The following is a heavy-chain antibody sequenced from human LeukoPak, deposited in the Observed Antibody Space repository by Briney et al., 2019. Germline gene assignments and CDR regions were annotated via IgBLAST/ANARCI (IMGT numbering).Heavy chain of an antibody. J-gene: IGHJ1*01. CDR2: IKQDGSEK. Sequence: GGSLRLSCAASGFTFSRYWMSWVRQAPGKGLEWVANIKQDGSEKYYVDSVKGRFTISRDNAKNSLYLQMNSLRAEDTAVYYCASYTFLRPHWGQGTLVTVCS. CDR1: GFTFSRYW. CDR3: ASYTFLRPH. D-gene: IGHD3-16*01. V-gene: IGHV3-7*01.